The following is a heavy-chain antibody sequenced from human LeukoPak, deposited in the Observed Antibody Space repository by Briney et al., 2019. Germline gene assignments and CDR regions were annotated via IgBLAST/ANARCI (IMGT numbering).Heavy chain of an antibody. CDR1: GFTFSNYA. CDR2: IRYDAGNK. D-gene: IGHD3-10*01. V-gene: IGHV3-30*02. CDR3: AKGLMVRGVVSSPIHY. Sequence: PGGSLRLSCAASGFTFSNYAMHWVRQAPGKGLEWVAFIRYDAGNKYYADSVKGRFTISRDNSKNTVYLQMDSLRSEDTAVYYCAKGLMVRGVVSSPIHYWGQGTLVTVSS. J-gene: IGHJ4*02.